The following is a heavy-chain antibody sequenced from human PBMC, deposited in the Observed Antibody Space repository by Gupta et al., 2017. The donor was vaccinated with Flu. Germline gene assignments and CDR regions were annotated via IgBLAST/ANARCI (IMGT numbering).Heavy chain of an antibody. J-gene: IGHJ5*02. CDR3: ARGRRPGQTFYDFLWFDP. CDR1: VESFSYYS. CDR2: INHGGST. D-gene: IGHD3-3*01. V-gene: IGHV4-34*01. Sequence: QVQLQQWGAGLLKPSETLSLTCAIYVESFSYYSWSWIRQPPEKGLEWSGEINHGGSTNYTPSLKSRGTISVDTSKNQFSLKLTSVTAADPAVYYCARGRRPGQTFYDFLWFDPWGQGTLVTVSS.